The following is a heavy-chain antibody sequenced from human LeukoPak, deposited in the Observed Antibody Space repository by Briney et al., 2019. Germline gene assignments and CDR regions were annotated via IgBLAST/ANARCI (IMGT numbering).Heavy chain of an antibody. D-gene: IGHD1-1*01. CDR2: IYYSGST. Sequence: TSETLSLTCAVSGGSISSSNWWSWVRQPPGKGLEWIGYIYYSGSTNYNPSLKSRVTISVDTSKNQFSLKLSSVTAADTAVYYCARYSPGYNDYWGQGTLVTVSS. J-gene: IGHJ4*02. CDR3: ARYSPGYNDY. CDR1: GGSISSSNW. V-gene: IGHV4-4*02.